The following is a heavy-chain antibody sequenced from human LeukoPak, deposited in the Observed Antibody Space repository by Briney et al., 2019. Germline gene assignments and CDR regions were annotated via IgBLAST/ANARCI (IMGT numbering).Heavy chain of an antibody. CDR1: GGSISSGGYY. V-gene: IGHV4-31*03. J-gene: IGHJ3*02. CDR3: ATDLYDSSLNAFDI. CDR2: IYYSGST. D-gene: IGHD3-22*01. Sequence: SETLSLTCTVSGGSISSGGYYWSWIRQHPGKGLEWIGYIYYSGSTYYNPSLKSRVTISVDTSKNQFSLKLSSVTAADTAVYYCATDLYDSSLNAFDIWGQGTMVTVSS.